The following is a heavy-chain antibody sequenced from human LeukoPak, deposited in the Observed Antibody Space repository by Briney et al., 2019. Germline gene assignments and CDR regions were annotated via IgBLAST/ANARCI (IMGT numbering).Heavy chain of an antibody. J-gene: IGHJ6*02. CDR2: INSDGSST. CDR3: ARGQQLGAYGMDV. D-gene: IGHD6-13*01. V-gene: IGHV3-74*01. Sequence: PGGSLRLSCAASGFTFCSYWMHWVRQAPGKGLMWVSRINSDGSSTSYADSVKGRFTISRDNAKNTLYLQMNSLRAEDTAVYYCARGQQLGAYGMDVWGQGTTVTVS. CDR1: GFTFCSYW.